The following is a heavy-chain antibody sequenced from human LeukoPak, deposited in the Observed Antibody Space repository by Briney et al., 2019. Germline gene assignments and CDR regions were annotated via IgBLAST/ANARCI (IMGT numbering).Heavy chain of an antibody. CDR2: IYHSGST. CDR1: GGSISSGGYS. V-gene: IGHV4-30-2*01. CDR3: ASRGGSGSSGNWFDP. Sequence: SETLSLTCAVSGGSISSGGYSWSWIRQPPGKGLEWIGYIYHSGSTYYNPSLKSRVTISVDRSKNQFSLKLSSVTAADTAVYYWASRGGSGSSGNWFDPWGQGTLVTVSS. D-gene: IGHD3-10*01. J-gene: IGHJ5*02.